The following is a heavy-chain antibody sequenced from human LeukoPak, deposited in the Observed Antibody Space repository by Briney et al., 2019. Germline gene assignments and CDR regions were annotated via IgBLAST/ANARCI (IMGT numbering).Heavy chain of an antibody. CDR2: IYYSGST. CDR3: ARYRNYYDSSGYQNWFDP. V-gene: IGHV4-59*01. CDR1: GGSITSYY. J-gene: IGHJ5*02. D-gene: IGHD3-22*01. Sequence: AETLSLTCTVSGGSITSYYWSWIRQPPGKGLECIGYIYYSGSTNYNPSLKSRVTISIDTSKNQFSLKLTSVTAADTAVYYCARYRNYYDSSGYQNWFDPWGQGTLVTVSS.